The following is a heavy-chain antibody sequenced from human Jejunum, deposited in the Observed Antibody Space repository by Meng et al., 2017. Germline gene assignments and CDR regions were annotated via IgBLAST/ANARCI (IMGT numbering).Heavy chain of an antibody. CDR3: ARTPLYSGSYYFDP. J-gene: IGHJ4*02. D-gene: IGHD1-26*01. CDR2: VYYSGHT. Sequence: QVQLQEAGPGRVRPSETLSLTCTVSGDSVSSDNYYWSWIRQPPGKGLEWIGYVYYSGHTDCNPSLKSRLSISIDTSKNHFSLKLSSVTAADTAVYYCARTPLYSGSYYFDPWGQGALVTVSS. V-gene: IGHV4-61*03. CDR1: GDSVSSDNYY.